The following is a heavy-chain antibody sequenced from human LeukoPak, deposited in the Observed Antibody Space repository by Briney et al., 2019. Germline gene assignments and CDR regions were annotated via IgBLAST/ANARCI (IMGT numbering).Heavy chain of an antibody. CDR3: AREETGGLDH. D-gene: IGHD1-14*01. J-gene: IGHJ1*01. CDR1: GGSISSSSHY. CDR2: IYYSGST. V-gene: IGHV4-39*07. Sequence: PSETLSLTCSVSGGSISSSSHYWDWVRQPPGEGLGWIGSIYYSGSTYYNPSLKSRVTISVDTSKNQFSLKLISVTAADTAVYYCAREETGGLDHWGQGTLVTVS.